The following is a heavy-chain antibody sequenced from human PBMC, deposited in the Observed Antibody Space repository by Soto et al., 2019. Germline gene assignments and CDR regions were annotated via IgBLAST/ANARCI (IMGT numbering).Heavy chain of an antibody. CDR1: GFTFSSYA. D-gene: IGHD3-22*01. Sequence: GGSLRLSCAASGFTFSSYAMHWVRQAPGKGLEWVSSISSSSSYIYYADSVKGRFTISRDNAKNSLYLQMNSLRAEDTAVYYCARDRAYYYDSSGYPDYWGQGTLVTVSS. CDR3: ARDRAYYYDSSGYPDY. V-gene: IGHV3-21*01. J-gene: IGHJ4*02. CDR2: ISSSSSYI.